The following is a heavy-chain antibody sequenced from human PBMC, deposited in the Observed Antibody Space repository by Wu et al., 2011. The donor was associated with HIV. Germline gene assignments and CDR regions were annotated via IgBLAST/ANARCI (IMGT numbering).Heavy chain of an antibody. CDR2: IIPISGTT. V-gene: IGHV1-69*06. D-gene: IGHD4-11*01. Sequence: QLLQSGAEVKKPGSSVKVSCKASGGTFDHYSLNWVRQAPGQGLEWLGRIIPISGTTKYTQKLQGRVTITADTSASTVFLELTSLRSEDTAVYYCASQRREVTTVTHLGYFGRGTPVTVSS. CDR1: GGTFDHYS. J-gene: IGHJ4*02. CDR3: ASQRREVTTVTHLGY.